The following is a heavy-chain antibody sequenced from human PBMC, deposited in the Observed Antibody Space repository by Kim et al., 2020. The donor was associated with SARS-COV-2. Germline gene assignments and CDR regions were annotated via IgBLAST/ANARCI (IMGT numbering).Heavy chain of an antibody. V-gene: IGHV3-30*18. D-gene: IGHD6-19*01. Sequence: GGSLRLSCAASGFTFSSYGMHWVRQAPGKGLEWVAVISYDGSNKYYADSVKGRFTISRDNSKNTLYLQMNSLRAEETAVYYCAKEEGSGYSSGWTYYYYGMDVWGQGTTVTV. CDR1: GFTFSSYG. J-gene: IGHJ6*02. CDR2: ISYDGSNK. CDR3: AKEEGSGYSSGWTYYYYGMDV.